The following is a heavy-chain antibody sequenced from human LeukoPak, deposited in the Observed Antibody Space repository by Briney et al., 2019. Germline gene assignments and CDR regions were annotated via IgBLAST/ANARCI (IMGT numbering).Heavy chain of an antibody. CDR2: IYYSGST. Sequence: PSETLSLTCTVSGGSISSSSYYWGWIRQPPGKGLEWIGSIYYSGSTYYNPSLNSRVTIPVDTSKNQFSLKLSSVTAADTAVYYCASSILLDVWGKGTTVTVSS. CDR1: GGSISSSSYY. J-gene: IGHJ6*04. CDR3: ASSILLDV. V-gene: IGHV4-39*01. D-gene: IGHD2-21*01.